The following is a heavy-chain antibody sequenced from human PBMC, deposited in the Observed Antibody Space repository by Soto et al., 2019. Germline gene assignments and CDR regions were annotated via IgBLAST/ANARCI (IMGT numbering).Heavy chain of an antibody. CDR2: ISSSSSYI. CDR3: ARGGAVGYYYYYGMDV. D-gene: IGHD6-19*01. Sequence: PGGSLRLSCAASGFTFSSYSMNWVRQAPGKGLEWVSSISSSSSYIYYADSVKGRFTISRDNAKNSLYLQMNSLRAEDTAVYYCARGGAVGYYYYYGMDVWGQGTTVTVSS. V-gene: IGHV3-21*01. J-gene: IGHJ6*02. CDR1: GFTFSSYS.